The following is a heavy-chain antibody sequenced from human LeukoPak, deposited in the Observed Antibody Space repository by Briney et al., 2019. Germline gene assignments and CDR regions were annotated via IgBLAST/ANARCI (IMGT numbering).Heavy chain of an antibody. CDR2: ISGSGGST. CDR1: GFTFFNYA. CDR3: AKWRYYDSSGYYSRAIDY. Sequence: GGSLRLSCAASGFTFFNYAMSWVRQSPGKGLEWVSIISGSGGSTYYADSVKGRFTISRDNSKNTLYLQMNSLRAEDTAVYYCAKWRYYDSSGYYSRAIDYWGQGTLVTVSS. D-gene: IGHD3-22*01. J-gene: IGHJ4*02. V-gene: IGHV3-23*01.